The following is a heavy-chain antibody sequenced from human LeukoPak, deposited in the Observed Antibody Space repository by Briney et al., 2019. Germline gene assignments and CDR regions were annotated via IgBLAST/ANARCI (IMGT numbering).Heavy chain of an antibody. CDR2: ISGGGGVT. V-gene: IGHV3-23*01. J-gene: IGHJ4*02. D-gene: IGHD5-12*01. CDR3: AKDPRVATIEIFDY. CDR1: GFTFSSYA. Sequence: SGGSLRLSCAASGFTFSSYAMSWVRQAPGKGLEWVSSISGGGGVTYYADSVKGRFTISRDNSKNTLYLQMNGLRAEDTAVYYCAKDPRVATIEIFDYWGQGTLVTVSS.